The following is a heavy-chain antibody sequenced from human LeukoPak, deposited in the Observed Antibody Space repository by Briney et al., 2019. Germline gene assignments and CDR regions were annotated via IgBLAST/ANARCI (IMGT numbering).Heavy chain of an antibody. D-gene: IGHD3-10*01. Sequence: SQTLSLTCTVSGGSISSGDYYWSWIRQPPGKGLEWIGYIYYSGSTYYNPSLKSRVTISVDTSKNQFSLKLSSVTAADTAAYYCATGTLTMVRGVRYYYYYMDVWGKATTVTVSS. V-gene: IGHV4-30-4*08. J-gene: IGHJ6*03. CDR1: GGSISSGDYY. CDR3: ATGTLTMVRGVRYYYYYMDV. CDR2: IYYSGST.